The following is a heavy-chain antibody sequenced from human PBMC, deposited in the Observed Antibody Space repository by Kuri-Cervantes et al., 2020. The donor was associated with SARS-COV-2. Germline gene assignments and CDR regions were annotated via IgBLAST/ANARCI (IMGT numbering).Heavy chain of an antibody. CDR3: TTDPRRMFGWFDY. D-gene: IGHD3-3*01. CDR1: GFTFSNAW. J-gene: IGHJ5*01. Sequence: GGSLRLSCAASGFTFSNAWMTWVRQAPGKGLEWVGRIKSKTDGGTVEYAAPVKGRFTISRDDSRNTVYLQMNSLKTEDTALYYCTTDPRRMFGWFDYWGQGTLVTVSS. V-gene: IGHV3-15*01. CDR2: IKSKTDGGTV.